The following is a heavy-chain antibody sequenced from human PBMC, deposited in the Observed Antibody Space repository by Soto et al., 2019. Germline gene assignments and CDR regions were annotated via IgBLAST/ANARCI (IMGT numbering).Heavy chain of an antibody. CDR1: GFTFSSYS. D-gene: IGHD3-9*01. Sequence: GGSLRLSCAASGFTFSSYSMNWVRQAPGKGLEWVSYISSSSSTIYYADSVKGRFTISRDNAKNSLYLQMNSLRAEDTAVYYCARALIRYFDWSPYYYYGMDVWGQGTTVTVSS. V-gene: IGHV3-48*04. CDR3: ARALIRYFDWSPYYYYGMDV. J-gene: IGHJ6*02. CDR2: ISSSSSTI.